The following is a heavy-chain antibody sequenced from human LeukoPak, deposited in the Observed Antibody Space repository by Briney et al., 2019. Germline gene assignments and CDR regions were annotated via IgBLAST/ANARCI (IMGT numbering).Heavy chain of an antibody. Sequence: PSETLSLTCTVSGGSISSYYWSWIRQPAGKGLEWIGRIYTSESTNYNPSLKSRVTMSVDTSKNQFSLKLSSVTAADTAVYYCARDIITPRIAAAGMDAYWGQGTLVTVSS. D-gene: IGHD6-13*01. CDR2: IYTSEST. CDR1: GGSISSYY. J-gene: IGHJ4*02. V-gene: IGHV4-4*07. CDR3: ARDIITPRIAAAGMDAY.